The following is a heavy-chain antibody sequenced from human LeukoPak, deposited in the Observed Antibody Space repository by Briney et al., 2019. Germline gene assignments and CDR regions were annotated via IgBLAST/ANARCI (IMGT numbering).Heavy chain of an antibody. D-gene: IGHD2-15*01. Sequence: ASVKVSCKASGYTFTSYGISWVRQAPGQGLEWMGWISAYNGNTNYAQKLRGRVTMTTDTSTSTAYLELRSLRSDDTAVYYCARGIYCSGGSCYYYYGMDVWGQGTTVTVSS. CDR3: ARGIYCSGGSCYYYYGMDV. V-gene: IGHV1-18*01. J-gene: IGHJ6*02. CDR2: ISAYNGNT. CDR1: GYTFTSYG.